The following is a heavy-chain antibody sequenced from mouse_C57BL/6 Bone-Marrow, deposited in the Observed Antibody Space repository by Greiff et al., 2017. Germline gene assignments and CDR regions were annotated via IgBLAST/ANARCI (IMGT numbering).Heavy chain of an antibody. V-gene: IGHV1-53*01. J-gene: IGHJ2*01. CDR1: GYTFTSYW. Sequence: QVQLQQPGTELVKPGASVKLSCKASGYTFTSYWMNWVKQRPGQGLEWIGNINPSNGGPNYNEKFKSKATLTVDKSSSTAYMQLSSLTSEDSSFYYCARWVPYYYGSIPDYWGQGTTLTVSS. D-gene: IGHD1-1*01. CDR3: ARWVPYYYGSIPDY. CDR2: INPSNGGP.